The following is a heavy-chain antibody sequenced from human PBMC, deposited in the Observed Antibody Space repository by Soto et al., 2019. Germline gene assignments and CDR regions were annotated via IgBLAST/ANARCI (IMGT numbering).Heavy chain of an antibody. D-gene: IGHD3-22*01. CDR2: ISGSGGST. Sequence: PGGSLRLSCAASGFTFSSYAMSWVRPAPGKGLEWVSAISGSGGSTYYADSVKGRFTISRDNSKNTMYLQMNSLRAEDTAVYYCATGKPYYYDSSGYYPFDYWGQGTLVTVSS. CDR3: ATGKPYYYDSSGYYPFDY. V-gene: IGHV3-23*01. CDR1: GFTFSSYA. J-gene: IGHJ4*02.